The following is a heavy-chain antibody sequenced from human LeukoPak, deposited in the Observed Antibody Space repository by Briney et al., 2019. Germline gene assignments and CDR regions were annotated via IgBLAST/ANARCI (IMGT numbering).Heavy chain of an antibody. J-gene: IGHJ6*02. V-gene: IGHV1-8*01. Sequence: GASVKVSRKASGYTFTSYDINWVRQATGQGLEWMGWMNPNSGNTGYAQKFQGRVTMTRNTSISTAYMELSSLRSDDTAVYYCARVPAPYYDILTAIGRGYYGMDVWGQGTTVTVSS. CDR1: GYTFTSYD. CDR2: MNPNSGNT. D-gene: IGHD3-9*01. CDR3: ARVPAPYYDILTAIGRGYYGMDV.